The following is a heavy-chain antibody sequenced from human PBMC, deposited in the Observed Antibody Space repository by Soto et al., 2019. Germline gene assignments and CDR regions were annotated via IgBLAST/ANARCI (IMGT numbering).Heavy chain of an antibody. CDR3: ARDVLIVGAAKDAFDI. V-gene: IGHV6-1*01. Sequence: QSQTLSLTCAISGDSVSSNGAAWNWIRQSPSRGLEWLGRTYYRSKWYNDYAVSVKSRITINPDTSKNQFSLQLNSVTPEDTAVYYCARDVLIVGAAKDAFDIWGQGTMVTVSS. CDR2: TYYRSKWYN. J-gene: IGHJ3*02. D-gene: IGHD1-26*01. CDR1: GDSVSSNGAA.